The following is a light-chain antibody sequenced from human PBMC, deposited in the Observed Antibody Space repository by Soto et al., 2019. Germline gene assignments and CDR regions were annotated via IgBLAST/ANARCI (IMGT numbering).Light chain of an antibody. CDR1: QSVSSY. J-gene: IGKJ3*01. V-gene: IGKV3-20*01. CDR2: GAS. CDR3: QQYGSSPRT. Sequence: EIVLTQSPATLSLSPGERATLSCRASQSVSSYLAWYQQKPGQAPRLLIYGASSRATGIPDRFSGSGSGTDFTLTISRLEPEDFAVYYCQQYGSSPRTFGPGTKVDN.